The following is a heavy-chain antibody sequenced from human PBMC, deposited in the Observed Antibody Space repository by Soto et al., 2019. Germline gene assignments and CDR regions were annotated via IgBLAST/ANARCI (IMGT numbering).Heavy chain of an antibody. CDR2: ISSRSTAI. CDR3: AKEGGLSGSYYISSSYYFDY. CDR1: GFTFSAYS. V-gene: IGHV3-48*01. Sequence: PGGSLRLSCAASGFTFSAYSMNWVRQAPGKGLKKVSYISSRSTAIYYADSVRGRFTISRDNPKNTLYLQMNSLRAEDTSVYYCAKEGGLSGSYYISSSYYFDYWGQGNPGHRL. J-gene: IGHJ4*01. D-gene: IGHD1-26*01.